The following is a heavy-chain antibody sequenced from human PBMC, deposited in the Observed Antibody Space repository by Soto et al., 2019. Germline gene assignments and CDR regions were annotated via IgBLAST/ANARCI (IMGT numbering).Heavy chain of an antibody. V-gene: IGHV4-4*01. D-gene: IGHD3-10*01. CDR2: IYHSGNT. CDR1: GGSISSDNW. CDR3: ARLSASSKLRGVVIN. Sequence: QVHLQESGPDLVRPSETLSLTCSFFGGSISSDNWWSWVRQTPGKGLEWIGEIYHSGNTNYNPSLKSRVTISVDKSKNQFALKVTSVTAADTALYCCARLSASSKLRGVVINWGQGTLVTVSS. J-gene: IGHJ4*02.